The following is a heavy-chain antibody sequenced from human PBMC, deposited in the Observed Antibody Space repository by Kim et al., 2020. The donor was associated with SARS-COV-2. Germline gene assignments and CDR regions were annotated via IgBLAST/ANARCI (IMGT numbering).Heavy chain of an antibody. CDR3: AKVKDYYYYGMDV. V-gene: IGHV3-23*01. Sequence: YAASVKGRFTISRDNAKNTLNLQLNSLRAEDTAVYYCAKVKDYYYYGMDVWGQGTTVTVSS. J-gene: IGHJ6*02.